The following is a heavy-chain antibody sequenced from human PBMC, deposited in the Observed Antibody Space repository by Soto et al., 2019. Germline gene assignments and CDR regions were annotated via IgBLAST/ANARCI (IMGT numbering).Heavy chain of an antibody. Sequence: TGGSLSLSCAGSGFTFSRYSMNWVRQAPGKGLEWVASIGTRGDIYYAESVKGRLTISRDNAKNSLSLEMDSLRVEDTGVYYCAREETAWPLAYGLDVWGQGTTVTVSS. CDR1: GFTFSRYS. CDR2: IGTRGDI. J-gene: IGHJ6*02. D-gene: IGHD2-21*02. V-gene: IGHV3-21*01. CDR3: AREETAWPLAYGLDV.